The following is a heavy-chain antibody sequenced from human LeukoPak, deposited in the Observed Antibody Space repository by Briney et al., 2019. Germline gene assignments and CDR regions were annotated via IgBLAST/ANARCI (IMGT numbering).Heavy chain of an antibody. Sequence: PWGSLSLSCAASGWTFSSYGMHWIRQAPGKGLEWVAVIWYDGSNKYYADSVKGRFTISRDNSKNTLYLQMNSLRAEDTAVYYCVRVTHSSYSYGYGHGDYWGQGTLVTVSS. V-gene: IGHV3-33*01. CDR3: VRVTHSSYSYGYGHGDY. J-gene: IGHJ4*02. CDR2: IWYDGSNK. D-gene: IGHD5-18*01. CDR1: GWTFSSYG.